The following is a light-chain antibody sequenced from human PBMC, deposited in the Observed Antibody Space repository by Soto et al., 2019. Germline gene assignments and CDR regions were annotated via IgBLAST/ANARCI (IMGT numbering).Light chain of an antibody. CDR3: HQYGTSPLT. V-gene: IGKV3-20*01. CDR1: QSVNSNY. Sequence: EIVLTQSPGTLYLSPGERATLSCRASQSVNSNYLAWLQHKPGQAPRFLIYGASSRAAGIPDRFSGSGSGTDFTLSISRLEPEDFAMYYCHQYGTSPLTFGPGTKVDIK. CDR2: GAS. J-gene: IGKJ3*01.